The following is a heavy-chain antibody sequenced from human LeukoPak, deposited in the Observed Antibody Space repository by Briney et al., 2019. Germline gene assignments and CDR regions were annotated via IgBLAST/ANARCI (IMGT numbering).Heavy chain of an antibody. Sequence: GGSLKISCKGSGYSFSSYWIGWVRQMPGKGLEWMGIIHPGDSDTRYSPAFQGQVSISVDKSISTAYLQWSSLTASDTAIFYCARAGTGYYVMDVWGQGTTVTVSS. D-gene: IGHD3-10*01. V-gene: IGHV5-51*01. J-gene: IGHJ6*02. CDR3: ARAGTGYYVMDV. CDR2: IHPGDSDT. CDR1: GYSFSSYW.